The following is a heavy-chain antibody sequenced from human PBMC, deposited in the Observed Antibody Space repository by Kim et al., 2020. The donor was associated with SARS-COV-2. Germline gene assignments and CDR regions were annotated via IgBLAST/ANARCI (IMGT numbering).Heavy chain of an antibody. V-gene: IGHV4-4*07. CDR3: ARGKYGDNGGGMDV. Sequence: ETLSLTCTVSGGPFTSDYWTWIRQPAGKGLEWIGRVFTRGGTNYSPSLKSRVSMSLDSSMSQFSLKLTSMTAADTAVYYCARGKYGDNGGGMDVWGQGT. CDR1: GGPFTSDY. J-gene: IGHJ6*02. D-gene: IGHD4-17*01. CDR2: VFTRGGT.